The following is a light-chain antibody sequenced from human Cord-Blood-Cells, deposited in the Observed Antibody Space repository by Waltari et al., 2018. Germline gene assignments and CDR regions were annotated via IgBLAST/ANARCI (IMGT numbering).Light chain of an antibody. J-gene: IGLJ3*02. CDR1: SSHIWTHY. V-gene: IGLV1-51*01. Sequence: QSVLTQPPSVSAAPGQKVTISCSGSSSHIWTHYASWYQQLPGTAPKLLIYDNNKRPSGIPDRFSGSKSGTSATLGITGLQTGDEADYYCGTWDSSLSAWVFGGGTKLTVL. CDR3: GTWDSSLSAWV. CDR2: DNN.